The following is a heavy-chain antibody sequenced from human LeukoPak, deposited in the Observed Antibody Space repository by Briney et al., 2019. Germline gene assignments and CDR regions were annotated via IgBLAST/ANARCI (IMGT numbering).Heavy chain of an antibody. J-gene: IGHJ6*03. D-gene: IGHD1-26*01. CDR3: ARIPNSGSYLGAYYYYYMDV. CDR1: GGSISTSSYY. V-gene: IGHV4-39*01. CDR2: IYYSGST. Sequence: SETLSLTCTVSGGSISTSSYYWGWIRQPPGKGLEWIGNIYYSGSTYYNPSLKSRVTISVDTSKNQFSLKLSSVTAADTAVYYCARIPNSGSYLGAYYYYYMDVWGKGTTVTVSS.